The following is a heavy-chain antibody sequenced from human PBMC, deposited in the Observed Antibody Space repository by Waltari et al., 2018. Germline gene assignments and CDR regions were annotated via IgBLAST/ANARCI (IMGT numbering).Heavy chain of an antibody. Sequence: QVQLQQWGAGLFKPSETLSLTCAVYGGSFSGYYWSWLRQPPGKGLGGMGEVNHSGRTNYNPSLKSRVTIAVDTSKNQFSLKLSSVTAADTAVYYCARGFEGRIAARPAFDYWGQGTLVTVSS. V-gene: IGHV4-34*01. CDR2: VNHSGRT. CDR3: ARGFEGRIAARPAFDY. D-gene: IGHD6-6*01. CDR1: GGSFSGYY. J-gene: IGHJ4*02.